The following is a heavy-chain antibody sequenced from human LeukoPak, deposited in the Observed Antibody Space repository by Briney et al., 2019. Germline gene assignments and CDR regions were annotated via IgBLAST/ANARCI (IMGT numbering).Heavy chain of an antibody. Sequence: SETLSLTCTVSGGSISSSSYYWGWIRQPPGKGLEWIGNIYYSGSTYDNSSLKSRVTISVDTSKNQFSLRLSSVTAADTAVYYCARRTPILKNYDSDPIDAFDIWGQGTMVTVSS. J-gene: IGHJ3*02. CDR1: GGSISSSSYY. V-gene: IGHV4-39*01. CDR3: ARRTPILKNYDSDPIDAFDI. CDR2: IYYSGST. D-gene: IGHD3-22*01.